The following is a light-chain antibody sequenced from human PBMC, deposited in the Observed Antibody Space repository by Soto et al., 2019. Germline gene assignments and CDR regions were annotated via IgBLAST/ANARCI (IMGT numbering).Light chain of an antibody. Sequence: ENVLTQSPCTLSLYPGERATLSCRASQSVSSSYLAWYQQTPGQSPRLLIYDTSIRATGVPARFSGSRSGAEFTLAISSLQSEDFAVYYCQHYVNWPFTFGGGTKVDI. CDR2: DTS. J-gene: IGKJ4*01. CDR1: QSVSSSY. V-gene: IGKV3-20*01. CDR3: QHYVNWPFT.